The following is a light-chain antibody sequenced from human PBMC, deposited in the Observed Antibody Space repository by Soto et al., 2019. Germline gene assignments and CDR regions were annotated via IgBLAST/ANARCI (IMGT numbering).Light chain of an antibody. CDR2: DVS. Sequence: QSALTQPRSVSGSPGQSVTISCTGTSSDVGGYNYVSWYQQHPGKAPKLMIYDVSKRPSGVPDRFSGSKSGNTASLTISGLQAEDEADYYCCSYAGSYTYVFGTRNKVTDL. V-gene: IGLV2-11*01. J-gene: IGLJ1*01. CDR1: SSDVGGYNY. CDR3: CSYAGSYTYV.